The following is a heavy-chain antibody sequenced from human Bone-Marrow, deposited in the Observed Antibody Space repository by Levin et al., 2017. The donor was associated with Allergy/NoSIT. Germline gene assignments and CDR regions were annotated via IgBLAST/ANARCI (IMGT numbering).Heavy chain of an antibody. CDR3: ARNAWFGELSSYTFDY. J-gene: IGHJ4*02. V-gene: IGHV3-21*01. CDR2: ISSSSSYI. CDR1: GFTFSSYS. Sequence: AGGSLRLSCAAPGFTFSSYSMNWVRQAPGKGLEWVSSISSSSSYIYYADSVKGRFTISRDNAKNSLYLQMNSLRAEDTAVYYCARNAWFGELSSYTFDYWGQGTLVTVSS. D-gene: IGHD3-10*01.